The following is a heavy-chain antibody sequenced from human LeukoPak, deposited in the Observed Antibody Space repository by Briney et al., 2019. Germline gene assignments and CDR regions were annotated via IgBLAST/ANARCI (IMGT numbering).Heavy chain of an antibody. CDR1: GGTFSSYA. CDR2: IIPIFGTA. V-gene: IGHV1-69*13. CDR3: ATGRFWSGYYSPYYYYYGMDV. J-gene: IGHJ6*02. Sequence: ASVKVSCKASGGTFSSYAISWVRQAPGQGLEWMGGIIPIFGTANYAQKFQGRVTITADESTSTAYMELSSLRSEDTAVYYCATGRFWSGYYSPYYYYYGMDVWGQGTTVTVSS. D-gene: IGHD3-3*01.